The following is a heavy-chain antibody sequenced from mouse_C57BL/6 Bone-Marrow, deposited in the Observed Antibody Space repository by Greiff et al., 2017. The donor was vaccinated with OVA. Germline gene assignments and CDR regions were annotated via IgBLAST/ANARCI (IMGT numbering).Heavy chain of an antibody. V-gene: IGHV7-3*01. D-gene: IGHD2-4*01. CDR1: GFTFTDYY. J-gene: IGHJ2*01. CDR2: IRNKANGYTT. CDR3: ARYMGLNPYYFDY. Sequence: EVQLVESGGGLVQPGGSLSLSCAASGFTFTDYYMSWVRQPPGKALEWLGFIRNKANGYTTEYSASVKGRFTISRDNSQSILYLQMNALRAEDSATYDYARYMGLNPYYFDYWGQGTTLTVSS.